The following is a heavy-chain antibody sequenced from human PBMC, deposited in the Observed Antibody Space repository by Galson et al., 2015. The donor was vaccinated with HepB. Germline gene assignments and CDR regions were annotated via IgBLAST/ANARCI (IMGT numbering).Heavy chain of an antibody. Sequence: SVKVSCKASGYNFAGYYMQWVRQAPGQGLEWMGWINPNSGVTNYAQKFQGWVTLTGDTSISTAYMELGRLGSDDTAVYYCARDQGTMVRGVIWTMDVWGQGTTVTVSS. CDR3: ARDQGTMVRGVIWTMDV. CDR1: GYNFAGYY. CDR2: INPNSGVT. V-gene: IGHV1-2*04. J-gene: IGHJ6*02. D-gene: IGHD3-10*01.